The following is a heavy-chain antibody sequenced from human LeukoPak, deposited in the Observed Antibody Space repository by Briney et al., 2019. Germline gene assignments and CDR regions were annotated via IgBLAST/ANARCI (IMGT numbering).Heavy chain of an antibody. CDR1: GGSFSGYY. V-gene: IGHV4-34*01. CDR3: ARGRLHYDFWSGYLGAFDI. D-gene: IGHD3-3*01. CDR2: INHSGST. J-gene: IGHJ3*02. Sequence: PSETLSLTCAVNGGSFSGYYWSWIRQPPGKGLEWIGEINHSGSTNYNPSLKSRVTISVDTSKNQFSLKLSSVTAADTAVYYCARGRLHYDFWSGYLGAFDIWGQGTMVTVSS.